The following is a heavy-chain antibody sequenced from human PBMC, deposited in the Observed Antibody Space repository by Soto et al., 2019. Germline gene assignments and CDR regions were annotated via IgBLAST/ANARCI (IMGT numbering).Heavy chain of an antibody. CDR2: ISGSGGNT. CDR1: GFRFSTHA. D-gene: IGHD3-3*01. V-gene: IGHV3-23*01. CDR3: AKGSVGIFGVVHNWFDP. Sequence: EVQLLESGGGLVQPGGSLRLSCAASGFRFSTHAVSWVRQAPGKGLEWVSAISGSGGNTYYADSVKGRFTISRDNSKNTLFLQMNSLRAADTAVYYCAKGSVGIFGVVHNWFDPWGQGTLVIVSS. J-gene: IGHJ5*02.